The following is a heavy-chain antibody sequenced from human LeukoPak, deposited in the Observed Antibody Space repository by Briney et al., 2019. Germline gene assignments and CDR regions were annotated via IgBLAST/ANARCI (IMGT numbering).Heavy chain of an antibody. CDR2: INSDGSSS. V-gene: IGHV3-74*01. Sequence: GGSLRLSCAASGFTFSSYWMHWVRQAPGKGLVWVSRINSDGSSSSYADSVKGRFTISRDNAKNTLYLQMNSLRAEDTAVYYCAKRADYGGNSYDSWGQGPLVTVAS. CDR1: GFTFSSYW. D-gene: IGHD4-23*01. CDR3: AKRADYGGNSYDS. J-gene: IGHJ4*02.